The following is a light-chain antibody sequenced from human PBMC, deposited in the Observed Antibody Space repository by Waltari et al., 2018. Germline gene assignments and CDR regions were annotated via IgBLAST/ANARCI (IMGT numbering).Light chain of an antibody. CDR1: HNNVSNQV. J-gene: IGLJ3*02. Sequence: QAGLTQPPSVSRTLGQTATLTCPRNHNNVSNQVEPWLQQHRGHPPKPLSLRSNHRPSGVSERFSASTSGNTAALTITGLQPDDEADYYCSAWDSDLVAVVFGGGTKLTFL. V-gene: IGLV10-54*04. CDR2: RSN. CDR3: SAWDSDLVAVV.